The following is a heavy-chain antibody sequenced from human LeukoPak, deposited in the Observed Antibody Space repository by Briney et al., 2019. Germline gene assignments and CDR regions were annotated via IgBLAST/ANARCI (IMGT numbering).Heavy chain of an antibody. Sequence: SETLSLTCTVSGGSISNYYWSWTRQPPGKGLEWIGYISYIGSTKYNPSLKSRVTISEDTSKKQFSLKLSSVTAADTAVYYCAGSYHYCMDVWGKGTTVTVSS. CDR3: AGSYHYCMDV. CDR1: GGSISNYY. J-gene: IGHJ6*03. V-gene: IGHV4-59*01. CDR2: ISYIGST.